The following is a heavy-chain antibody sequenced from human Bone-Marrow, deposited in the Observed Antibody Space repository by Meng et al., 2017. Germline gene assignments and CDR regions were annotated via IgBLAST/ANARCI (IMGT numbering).Heavy chain of an antibody. D-gene: IGHD6-13*01. J-gene: IGHJ5*02. CDR3: ARGEGRQQLIRRPRFDP. V-gene: IGHV4-34*01. CDR1: GGSFSNYY. CDR2: IYHSGGT. Sequence: SETLSLTCAVYGGSFSNYYWSWIRQPPGKGLEWIGEIYHSGGTNYNPSLKSRVSISVDTSKNQFSLKLSSVTAADTAVYYCARGEGRQQLIRRPRFDPWGQGTLVTVSS.